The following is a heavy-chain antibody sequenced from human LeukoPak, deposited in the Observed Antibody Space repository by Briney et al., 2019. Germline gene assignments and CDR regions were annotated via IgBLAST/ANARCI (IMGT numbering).Heavy chain of an antibody. CDR3: ARVGMTTMTSPGG. CDR2: ISSSSSDI. CDR1: GFTFNIYE. V-gene: IGHV3-21*01. J-gene: IGHJ4*02. Sequence: GGSLRLSCAASGFTFNIYEMNWVRQAPGKGLEWVSSISSSSSDIYYADSVKGRFTISRDNAKSLVYLQMNSLRIEDTAVYYCARVGMTTMTSPGGWGQGTLVTVSS. D-gene: IGHD4-17*01.